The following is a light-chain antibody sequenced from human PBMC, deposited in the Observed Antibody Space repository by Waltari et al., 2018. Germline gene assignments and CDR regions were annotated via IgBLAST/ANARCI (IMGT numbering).Light chain of an antibody. J-gene: IGLJ1*01. V-gene: IGLV1-40*01. CDR3: QSYDSSLSGFV. CDR1: RHNIGEGCD. CDR2: GNT. Sequence: QSVLTQPPSVSGAPGLRVTISCTGSRHNIGEGCDVHWYQQFPGTAPKLLIYGNTNRPSGVPDRISGSKSGTSASLAITGLQADDEADYYCQSYDSSLSGFVFGTGTTVTVL.